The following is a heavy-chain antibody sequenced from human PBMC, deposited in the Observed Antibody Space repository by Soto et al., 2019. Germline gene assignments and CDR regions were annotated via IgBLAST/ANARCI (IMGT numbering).Heavy chain of an antibody. CDR1: GGSFSGYY. CDR2: INHSGST. D-gene: IGHD3-22*01. J-gene: IGHJ4*02. Sequence: SETLSLTCAVDGGSFSGYYWSWIRQPPGKGLEWIGEINHSGSTNYNPSLKSRVTISVDTSKNQFSLKLSSVTAADTAVYYCARHVATLIVVAPYYFDYWGQGTLVTVSS. V-gene: IGHV4-34*01. CDR3: ARHVATLIVVAPYYFDY.